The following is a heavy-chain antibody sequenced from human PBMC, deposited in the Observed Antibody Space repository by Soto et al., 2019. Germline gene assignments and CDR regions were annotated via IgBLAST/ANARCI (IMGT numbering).Heavy chain of an antibody. Sequence: PVGSLRLSCAASGFTFSSYSMNWVRQAPGKGLEWVSYISSSSSTIYYADSVKGRFTISRDNAKNSLYLQMNSLRDEDTAVYYCASSQSWHSSGWYKVEGRPRSPDYWGQGTLVTVSS. CDR3: ASSQSWHSSGWYKVEGRPRSPDY. V-gene: IGHV3-48*02. J-gene: IGHJ4*02. D-gene: IGHD6-19*01. CDR1: GFTFSSYS. CDR2: ISSSSSTI.